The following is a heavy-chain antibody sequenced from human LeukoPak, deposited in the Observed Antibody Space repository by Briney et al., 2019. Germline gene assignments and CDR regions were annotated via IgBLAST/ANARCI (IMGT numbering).Heavy chain of an antibody. CDR3: TTDSLVVGWFDP. Sequence: TGGSLRLSCAASGFTFSNAWMSWVRQAPGKGLEWVGRIKSKTDGGTTDYAAPVKGRFTISRDDSKNTLYLQMNSLKTEDTAVYYCTTDSLVVGWFDPWGQGTLVTVSS. CDR1: GFTFSNAW. J-gene: IGHJ5*02. V-gene: IGHV3-15*01. CDR2: IKSKTDGGTT. D-gene: IGHD2-15*01.